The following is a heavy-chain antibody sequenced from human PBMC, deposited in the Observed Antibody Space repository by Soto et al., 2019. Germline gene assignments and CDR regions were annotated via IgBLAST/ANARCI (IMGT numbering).Heavy chain of an antibody. Sequence: GASVKVSCKASGGTFSSYAISWVRQAPGQGLEWMGGIIPIFGTANYAQKFQGRVTITADESTSTAYMELSSLRSEDTAVYYCASDYCSSTSCYRYYYYGMDVWGQGTTVTVSS. CDR3: ASDYCSSTSCYRYYYYGMDV. CDR1: GGTFSSYA. CDR2: IIPIFGTA. D-gene: IGHD2-2*01. V-gene: IGHV1-69*13. J-gene: IGHJ6*02.